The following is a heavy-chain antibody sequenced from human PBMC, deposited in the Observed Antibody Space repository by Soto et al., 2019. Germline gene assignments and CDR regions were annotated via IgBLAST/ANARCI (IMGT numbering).Heavy chain of an antibody. CDR2: ISGSGGST. Sequence: EVQLLESGGGLVQPGGSLRLSCAASGFTFSSYAMSWVRQAPGKGLEWVSAISGSGGSTYYADSVKGRFTISRDNSKSTLYQQMNSLRAEDTAVYYCAKARVRAMDNWFDPWGQGTLVTVSS. CDR3: AKARVRAMDNWFDP. D-gene: IGHD5-18*01. CDR1: GFTFSSYA. V-gene: IGHV3-23*01. J-gene: IGHJ5*02.